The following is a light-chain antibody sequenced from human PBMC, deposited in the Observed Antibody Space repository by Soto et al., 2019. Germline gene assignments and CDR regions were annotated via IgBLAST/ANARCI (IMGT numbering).Light chain of an antibody. CDR3: QQFNSYPIT. Sequence: AIQLTQAPSSLSASVPHRVTITCRASQDVRGALAWYQQKPGEALKILIYDVSVLESGVPTRFSGSGSGTDFTLTITSLQPVDFATYYCQQFNSYPITFGQGTRLEIK. J-gene: IGKJ5*01. CDR1: QDVRGA. CDR2: DVS. V-gene: IGKV1-13*02.